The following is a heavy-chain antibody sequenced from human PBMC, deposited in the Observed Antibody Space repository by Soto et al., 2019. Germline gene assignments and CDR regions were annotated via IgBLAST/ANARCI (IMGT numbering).Heavy chain of an antibody. D-gene: IGHD5-12*01. CDR1: GFTFTSYS. V-gene: IGHV3-23*01. CDR3: AKDLRAGSGYDFDY. J-gene: IGHJ4*02. Sequence: EVQLLQSGGGLVQPGGSLRLSCAASGFTFTSYSMTWVRQTPGKGLEWVAAVNPGGYSTYYADSVKGRCTISRDNSNKTLYLQMNSLRAEDTAVYYCAKDLRAGSGYDFDYRDQGTLVTVSS. CDR2: VNPGGYST.